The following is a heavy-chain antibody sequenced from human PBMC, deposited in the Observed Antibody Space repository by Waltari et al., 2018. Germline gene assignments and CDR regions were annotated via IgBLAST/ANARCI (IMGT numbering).Heavy chain of an antibody. CDR1: GGSITSSSYY. Sequence: QLQLQESGPGLVKPSETLSLTCTVSGGSITSSSYYWGWIRQPPGRGLEWIGSIYYSGSTFYNPSLQSRVTIFLDTSENQFSLKLSSVTAADTAVYYCASSLYYYDSYFDYWGQGTLVTVSS. V-gene: IGHV4-39*01. D-gene: IGHD3-22*01. J-gene: IGHJ4*02. CDR2: IYYSGST. CDR3: ASSLYYYDSYFDY.